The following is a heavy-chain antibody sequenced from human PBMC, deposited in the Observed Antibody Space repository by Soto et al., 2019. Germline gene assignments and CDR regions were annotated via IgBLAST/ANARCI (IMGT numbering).Heavy chain of an antibody. CDR1: GFTFSSYG. V-gene: IGHV3-30*18. Sequence: QVQLVESGGGVVQPGRSLRLSCAASGFTFSSYGMHWVRQAPGKGLEWVAVISYDGSNKYYADSVKGRFTISRDNSQNTLYLQMNSLRDEDTAVYYCAKDDGLRLGELSLSLDYWGQGTLVTVSS. CDR2: ISYDGSNK. J-gene: IGHJ4*02. D-gene: IGHD3-16*02. CDR3: AKDDGLRLGELSLSLDY.